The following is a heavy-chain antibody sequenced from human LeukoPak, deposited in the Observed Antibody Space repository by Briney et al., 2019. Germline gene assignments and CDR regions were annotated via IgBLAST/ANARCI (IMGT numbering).Heavy chain of an antibody. D-gene: IGHD3-22*01. CDR2: IYYSGST. J-gene: IGHJ2*01. Sequence: SETLSLTCTVSGGSISSYYWSWIRQPPGKGLEWIGSIYYSGSTYYNPSLKSRVTISVDTSKNQFSLKLSSVTAADTAVYYCARLRYYYDSSGYFYWYFDLWGRGTLVTVSS. CDR1: GGSISSYY. CDR3: ARLRYYYDSSGYFYWYFDL. V-gene: IGHV4-59*08.